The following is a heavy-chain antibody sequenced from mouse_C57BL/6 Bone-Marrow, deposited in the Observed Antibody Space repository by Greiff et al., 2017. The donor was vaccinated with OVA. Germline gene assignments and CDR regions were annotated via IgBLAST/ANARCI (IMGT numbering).Heavy chain of an antibody. CDR2: IYPGSGNT. V-gene: IGHV1-76*01. J-gene: IGHJ2*01. Sequence: QVHVKQSGAELVRPGASVKLSCKASGYTFTDYYINWVKQRPGQGLEWIARIYPGSGNTYYNEKFKGKATLTAEKSSSTAYMQLSSLTSEDSAVYFCAREGWLLVFDYWGQGTTLTVSS. CDR1: GYTFTDYY. CDR3: AREGWLLVFDY. D-gene: IGHD2-3*01.